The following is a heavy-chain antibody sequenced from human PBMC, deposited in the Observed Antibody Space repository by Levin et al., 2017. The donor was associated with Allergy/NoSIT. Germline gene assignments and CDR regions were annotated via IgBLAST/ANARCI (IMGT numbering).Heavy chain of an antibody. V-gene: IGHV3-23*01. CDR1: GFTFNNYA. Sequence: VGSLRLSCAASGFTFNNYAMSWVRQAPGKGLEWVSAIINSGVGTYYADSVKGRFTISRDNSKHTMYLQMNSLRAEDTAVYFCAKDAIRGSDQPYYFDYWGQGTLVTASS. CDR2: IINSGVGT. D-gene: IGHD6-19*01. CDR3: AKDAIRGSDQPYYFDY. J-gene: IGHJ4*02.